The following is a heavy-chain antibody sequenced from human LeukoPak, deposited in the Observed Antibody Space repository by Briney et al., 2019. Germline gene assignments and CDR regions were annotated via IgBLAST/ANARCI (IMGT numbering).Heavy chain of an antibody. CDR2: ISDTGSGT. CDR1: GVMFSSHG. J-gene: IGHJ2*01. V-gene: IGHV3-23*01. CDR3: AKNLLGSESFSWYFDL. D-gene: IGHD1-26*01. Sequence: GGSLRLSCAASGVMFSSHGMSWVRQAPGKGLEWVSSISDTGSGTCYADSVKGRFTMSRDNSKNTLYLQMNSLRAEDTAVYYCAKNLLGSESFSWYFDLWGRGTLVTVSS.